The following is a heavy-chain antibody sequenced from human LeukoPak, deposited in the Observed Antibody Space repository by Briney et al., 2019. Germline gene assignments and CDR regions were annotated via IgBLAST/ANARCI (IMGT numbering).Heavy chain of an antibody. CDR3: ARLAYCGGDCSPPWFHP. CDR2: VYSSGST. Sequence: SETLSLTCTVSGGSISSGSYYWSWIRQPAGKGLEWIGRVYSSGSTDYNPSLKSRLSISVDTSKIQFSLRLSSVTVADTAVYYCARLAYCGGDCSPPWFHPWGQGTLVTVSS. D-gene: IGHD2-21*02. J-gene: IGHJ5*02. CDR1: GGSISSGSYY. V-gene: IGHV4-61*02.